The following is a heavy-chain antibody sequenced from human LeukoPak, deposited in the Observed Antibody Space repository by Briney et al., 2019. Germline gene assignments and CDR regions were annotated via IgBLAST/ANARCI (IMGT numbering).Heavy chain of an antibody. Sequence: PGGSLRLSCAASGFTFSSYGMHWVRQAPGKGLEWVAVISYDGSNKYYADSVKGRFTISRDNSKNTLYLQMNSLRAEDTAVYYCAKDSLGLYGYSDYWGQGTLVTVSS. CDR3: AKDSLGLYGYSDY. J-gene: IGHJ4*02. V-gene: IGHV3-30*18. CDR2: ISYDGSNK. CDR1: GFTFSSYG. D-gene: IGHD2/OR15-2a*01.